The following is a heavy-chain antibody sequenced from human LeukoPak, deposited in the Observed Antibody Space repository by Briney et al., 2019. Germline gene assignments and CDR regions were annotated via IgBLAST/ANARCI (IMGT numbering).Heavy chain of an antibody. J-gene: IGHJ4*02. CDR3: ARGTTAPVPGFDY. Sequence: PSETLSLTCTVSGGSISSSSYYWGWIRQPPGKGLEWIGSIYYSGSTYYNPSLKSRVTISVDTSKNQFSLKLSSVTAADTAVYYCARGTTAPVPGFDYWGQGTLVTVSS. D-gene: IGHD4-17*01. CDR1: GGSISSSSYY. CDR2: IYYSGST. V-gene: IGHV4-39*07.